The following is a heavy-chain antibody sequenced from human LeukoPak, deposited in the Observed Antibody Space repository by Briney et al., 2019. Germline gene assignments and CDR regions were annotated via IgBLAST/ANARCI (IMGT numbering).Heavy chain of an antibody. Sequence: GESLKISCKGSGYSFTSYWIGWVRQMPGKGLEWMGIVYPGDSDTRYSPSFQGQVTISADKSISTAYLQWSSLKASDTAMYYCARTGPTTNVYFDYWGQGTLVTVSS. CDR3: ARTGPTTNVYFDY. D-gene: IGHD7-27*01. J-gene: IGHJ4*02. V-gene: IGHV5-51*01. CDR2: VYPGDSDT. CDR1: GYSFTSYW.